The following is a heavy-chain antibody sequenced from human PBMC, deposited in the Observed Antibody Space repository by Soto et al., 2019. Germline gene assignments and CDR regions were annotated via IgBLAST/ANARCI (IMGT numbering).Heavy chain of an antibody. Sequence: PSETLSLTCTVSGGSVSSGSYYWRWIRQPPGKGLEWIGYIYYSGSTNYNPSLKSRVTISVDTSKNQFSLKLSSVTAADTAVYYSARAPDPLFPYSDDHRIHVWCPATSFTVSS. CDR1: GGSVSSGSYY. CDR2: IYYSGST. D-gene: IGHD2-15*01. CDR3: ARAPDPLFPYSDDHRIHV. V-gene: IGHV4-61*01. J-gene: IGHJ6*02.